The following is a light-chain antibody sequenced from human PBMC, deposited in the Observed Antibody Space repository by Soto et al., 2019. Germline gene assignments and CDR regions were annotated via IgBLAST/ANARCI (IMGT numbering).Light chain of an antibody. Sequence: QSALTQPASVSGSPGQSITISCTGTSSDVGGYNYVSWYQQHPGQAPKLMIYEVSNRPSGVANRFSGSKSGNTASLTISVLQAEDEADYYCSSYTSSSTLVFGTGTKVTVL. J-gene: IGLJ1*01. CDR1: SSDVGGYNY. CDR2: EVS. V-gene: IGLV2-14*01. CDR3: SSYTSSSTLV.